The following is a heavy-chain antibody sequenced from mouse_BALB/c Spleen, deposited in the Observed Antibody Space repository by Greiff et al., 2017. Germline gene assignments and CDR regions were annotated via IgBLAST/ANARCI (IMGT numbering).Heavy chain of an antibody. CDR3: ARVGYGNLYAMDY. Sequence: QVQLQQSGAELVRPGTSVKISCKASGYTFTNYWLGWVKQRPGHGLEWIGDIYPGGGYTNYNEKFKGKATLTADTSSSTAYMQLSSLTSEDSAVYFCARVGYGNLYAMDYWGQGTSVTVSS. CDR2: IYPGGGYT. V-gene: IGHV1-63*02. J-gene: IGHJ4*01. D-gene: IGHD2-10*02. CDR1: GYTFTNYW.